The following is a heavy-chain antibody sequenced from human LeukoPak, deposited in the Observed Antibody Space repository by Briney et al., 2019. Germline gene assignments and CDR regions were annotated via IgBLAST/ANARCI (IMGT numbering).Heavy chain of an antibody. D-gene: IGHD6-13*01. CDR2: INPSGGGT. Sequence: ASVKVSCKASGYTFTSYYMHWVRQAPGQGLEWMGIINPSGGGTSYAQKFQGRVTMTRDMSTSTVYMELSNLRSEDTAVYYCARDPSSSWYSWGAFDIWGQGTMVTVSS. CDR1: GYTFTSYY. CDR3: ARDPSSSWYSWGAFDI. J-gene: IGHJ3*02. V-gene: IGHV1-46*01.